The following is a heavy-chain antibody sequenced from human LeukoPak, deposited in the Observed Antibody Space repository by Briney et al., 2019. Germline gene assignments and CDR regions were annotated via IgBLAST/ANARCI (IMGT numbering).Heavy chain of an antibody. CDR3: ARDPKYCSSTSCYPYNWFDP. Sequence: SETLSLTCTVSGGSISSYYWSWIRQPAGKGLEWIGRIYTSGSTNYNPSLKSRVTMSVDTSKNQFSLKPSSVTAADTAVYYCARDPKYCSSTSCYPYNWFDPWGQGTLVTVPS. CDR2: IYTSGST. D-gene: IGHD2-2*01. J-gene: IGHJ5*02. CDR1: GGSISSYY. V-gene: IGHV4-4*07.